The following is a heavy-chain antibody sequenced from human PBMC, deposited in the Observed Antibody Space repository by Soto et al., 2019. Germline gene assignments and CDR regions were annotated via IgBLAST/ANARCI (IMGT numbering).Heavy chain of an antibody. Sequence: SETLSLTCTVSGGPITNYWSWIRQVPGKGLEWLGYIYDSGSTYYNPSLKSRISMSLDTSKNQFSLKLSSVTAADTAVYYCARVNLDYVTVMDFRGQRTTVTVSS. CDR2: IYDSGST. V-gene: IGHV4-30-4*01. D-gene: IGHD4-17*01. CDR3: ARVNLDYVTVMDF. J-gene: IGHJ6*02. CDR1: GGPITNY.